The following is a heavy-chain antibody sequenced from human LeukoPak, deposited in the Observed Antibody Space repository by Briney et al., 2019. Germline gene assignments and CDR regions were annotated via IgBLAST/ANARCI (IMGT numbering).Heavy chain of an antibody. V-gene: IGHV4-61*08. CDR2: IYYSGST. CDR3: ARYSYGSGYFDY. D-gene: IGHD3-10*01. CDR1: GGSISSGDYY. J-gene: IGHJ4*02. Sequence: SETLSLTCTVSGGSISSGDYYWSWIRQPPGKGLEWIGYIYYSGSTNYNSSLKRRVTISIDTSKNQFSLKLSSVTAADTAVYYCARYSYGSGYFDYWGQGTLVTVSS.